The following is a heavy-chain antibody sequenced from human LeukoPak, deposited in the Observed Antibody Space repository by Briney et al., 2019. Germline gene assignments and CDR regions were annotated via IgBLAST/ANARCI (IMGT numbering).Heavy chain of an antibody. V-gene: IGHV3-66*01. CDR1: GFTVSSNY. Sequence: LPGGSPRLSCAASGFTVSSNYMSWVRQAPGKGLEWVSVIYSGGSTYYADSVKGRFTISRDNSKNTLYLQMNSLRAEDTAVYYCARGGFPRAYFDYWGQGTLVTVSS. CDR3: ARGGFPRAYFDY. CDR2: IYSGGST. J-gene: IGHJ4*02.